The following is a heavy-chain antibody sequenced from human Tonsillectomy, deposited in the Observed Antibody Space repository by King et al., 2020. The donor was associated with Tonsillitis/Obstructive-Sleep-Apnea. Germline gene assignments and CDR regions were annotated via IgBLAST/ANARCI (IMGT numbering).Heavy chain of an antibody. CDR3: AIDMCRYCSGGSCYSFDY. CDR2: ISWDGGST. D-gene: IGHD2-15*01. CDR1: GFTFDDYT. V-gene: IGHV3-43*01. Sequence: VQLVESGGVVVQPGGSLRLSCAASGFTFDDYTMHWVRQAPGKGLEWVSLISWDGGSTYYADSVKGRFTISRDNSKNSLYLQMNSLRTEDTALYYCAIDMCRYCSGGSCYSFDYWGQGTLVTVSS. J-gene: IGHJ4*02.